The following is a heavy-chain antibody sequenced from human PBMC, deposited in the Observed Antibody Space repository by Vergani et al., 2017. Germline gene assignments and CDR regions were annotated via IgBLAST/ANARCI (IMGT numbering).Heavy chain of an antibody. D-gene: IGHD6-6*01. CDR1: FDSIRNLY. CDR2: IHYSENT. Sequence: QVQLQESGPGLVKSSETLSLTCSVSFDSIRNLYCNWIRQPPGKGLEWIGSIHYSENTNYNPSLKTRVTISVDTSKNQFSLTLTSVTAADTAVYYCARGEGAIAARLSAWGQGTLVTVSS. CDR3: ARGEGAIAARLSA. V-gene: IGHV4-59*11. J-gene: IGHJ5*02.